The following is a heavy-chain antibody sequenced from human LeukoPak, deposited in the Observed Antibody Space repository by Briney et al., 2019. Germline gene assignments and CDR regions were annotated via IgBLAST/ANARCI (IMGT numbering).Heavy chain of an antibody. V-gene: IGHV3-23*01. CDR2: ISGSGGST. CDR1: GFTFSSYA. CDR3: ARETYYYDSSGYYYFDY. D-gene: IGHD3-22*01. J-gene: IGHJ4*02. Sequence: GGSLRLSCAASGFTFSSYAMSWVHQAPGKGLEWVSAISGSGGSTYYADSVKGRFTISRDNSKNTLYLQMNSLRAEDTAVYYCARETYYYDSSGYYYFDYWGQGTLVTVSS.